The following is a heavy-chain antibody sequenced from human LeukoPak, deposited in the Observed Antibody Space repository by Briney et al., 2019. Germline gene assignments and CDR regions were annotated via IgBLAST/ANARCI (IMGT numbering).Heavy chain of an antibody. CDR1: GGSISSGIHY. J-gene: IGHJ4*02. Sequence: SETLSLTRTVSGGSISSGIHYWSWIRQPAGKGLEWIGRISSSGSTNYNPSLKSRVTISVDTSKNQFSLKLNSVTAADTAVYYCARWYYYDSTGYYYYFDHWGQGTLVTVSS. V-gene: IGHV4-61*02. D-gene: IGHD3-22*01. CDR3: ARWYYYDSTGYYYYFDH. CDR2: ISSSGST.